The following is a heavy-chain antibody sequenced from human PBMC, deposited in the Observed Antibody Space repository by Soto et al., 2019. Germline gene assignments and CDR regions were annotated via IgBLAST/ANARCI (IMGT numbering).Heavy chain of an antibody. J-gene: IGHJ6*02. CDR1: GFRFSEHA. V-gene: IGHV3-49*04. CDR2: IRNTPYGGTT. CDR3: ARDQQMAYYYGSGPIDYYGKDV. D-gene: IGHD3-10*01. Sequence: GGSLRLSCNCSGFRFSEHAMTWVRQAPGKGLEWVGFIRNTPYGGTTDYAASVRGRFTISRDDSESIAYLQMNSLKTEDTAVYYCARDQQMAYYYGSGPIDYYGKDVWGQGTTVTVSS.